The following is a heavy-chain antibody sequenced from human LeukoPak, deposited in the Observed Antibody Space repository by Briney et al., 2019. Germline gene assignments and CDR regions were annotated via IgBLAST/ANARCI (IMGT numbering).Heavy chain of an antibody. CDR1: GFTFSSYD. Sequence: GGSLRLSCAASGFTFSSYDMHWVRQATGKGLEWVSAIGTAGDTYYPGSVKGRFTISRENAKNSLYLQMNSLRAGDTAVYYCARGQGIMITFGGVIVYDAFDIWGQGTMVTVSS. D-gene: IGHD3-16*02. J-gene: IGHJ3*02. CDR2: IGTAGDT. CDR3: ARGQGIMITFGGVIVYDAFDI. V-gene: IGHV3-13*01.